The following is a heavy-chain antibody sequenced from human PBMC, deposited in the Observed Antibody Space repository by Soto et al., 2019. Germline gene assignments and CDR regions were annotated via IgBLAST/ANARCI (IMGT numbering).Heavy chain of an antibody. CDR1: GYSFTNYW. CDR2: IYPGDSDT. Sequence: GESLKISCKGSGYSFTNYWIGWVRQMPGKGLEWMGIIYPGDSDTRYSPSFQGQVTISADKSISTAYLQWSSLKASDTAMYYCARPYYYDSSGYYGSYGMDVWGQGTTVTVSS. V-gene: IGHV5-51*01. D-gene: IGHD3-22*01. J-gene: IGHJ6*02. CDR3: ARPYYYDSSGYYGSYGMDV.